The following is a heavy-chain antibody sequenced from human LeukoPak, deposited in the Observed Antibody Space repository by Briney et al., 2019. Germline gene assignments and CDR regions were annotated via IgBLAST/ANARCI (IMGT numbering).Heavy chain of an antibody. CDR1: GYSFTNYW. CDR2: IYPGDSDT. CDR3: ATRSTIFGVVISSRDDAFDI. J-gene: IGHJ3*02. D-gene: IGHD3-3*01. Sequence: GESLKISCKASGYSFTNYWIGWVRQMPGKGLELIGIIYPGDSDTRYSPSFQGQVTISADKSISTAYLQWSSLKASDTAMYYCATRSTIFGVVISSRDDAFDIWGQGTMVTVSS. V-gene: IGHV5-51*01.